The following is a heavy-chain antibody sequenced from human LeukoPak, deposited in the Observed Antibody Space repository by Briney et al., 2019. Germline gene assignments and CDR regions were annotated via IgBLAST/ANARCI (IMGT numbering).Heavy chain of an antibody. V-gene: IGHV3-7*01. CDR2: IKQDGSEK. CDR3: AKDSAVSGSYPDASDI. J-gene: IGHJ3*02. D-gene: IGHD1-26*01. CDR1: GFTFSSYW. Sequence: GGSLRLSCAASGFTFSSYWMSWVRQAPGKGLEWVANIKQDGSEKYYVDSVKGRFTISRDNAKNSLYLQMNSLRAEVTAVYYCAKDSAVSGSYPDASDIWGQGTMVTVSS.